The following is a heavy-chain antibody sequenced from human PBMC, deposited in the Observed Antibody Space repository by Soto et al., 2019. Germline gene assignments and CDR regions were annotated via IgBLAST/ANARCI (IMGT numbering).Heavy chain of an antibody. CDR1: GDSISNSRFY. CDR3: ARDYFDSSDYTTNWFDP. J-gene: IGHJ5*02. Sequence: PSETLSLTCSVSGDSISNSRFYWAGIRQPPGEGLEWIGSIYHTGNAYYNPSLKSRVTIFVDTSKNQFSLKLTSVTAADTALYYCARDYFDSSDYTTNWFDPWGQGTLVTVSS. V-gene: IGHV4-39*01. CDR2: IYHTGNA. D-gene: IGHD3-22*01.